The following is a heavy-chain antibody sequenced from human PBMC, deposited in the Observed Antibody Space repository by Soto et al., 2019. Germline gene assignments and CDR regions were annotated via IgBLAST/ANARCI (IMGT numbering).Heavy chain of an antibody. J-gene: IGHJ4*02. CDR2: IKQDGSEK. CDR1: GFTFSSYW. V-gene: IGHV3-7*01. Sequence: GGSLRLSCAASGFTFSSYWMSWVRQAPGKGLEWVANIKQDGSEKYYVDSVKGRFTISRDNAKNSLYLQMNSLRAEDTAVYYFARVPSASFYDFWSGYSYYFDYWGQGTLVTVSS. CDR3: ARVPSASFYDFWSGYSYYFDY. D-gene: IGHD3-3*01.